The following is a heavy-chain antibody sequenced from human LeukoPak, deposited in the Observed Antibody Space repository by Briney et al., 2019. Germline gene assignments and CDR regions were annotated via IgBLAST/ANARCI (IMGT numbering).Heavy chain of an antibody. D-gene: IGHD2-15*01. J-gene: IGHJ4*02. CDR1: GYTFTNYY. CDR2: INPNSGGT. CDR3: ARDSKDDPPDFDY. Sequence: ASVKVSCKASGYTFTNYYIHWVRQAPGQGLEWMGWINPNSGGTNYAQKFQGGVTMTRDTSISTAYMELSRLRSDDTAVYYCARDSKDDPPDFDYWGQGTLVTVSS. V-gene: IGHV1-2*02.